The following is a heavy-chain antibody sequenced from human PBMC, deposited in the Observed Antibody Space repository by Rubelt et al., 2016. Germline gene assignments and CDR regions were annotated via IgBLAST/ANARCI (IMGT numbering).Heavy chain of an antibody. V-gene: IGHV4-34*01. Sequence: QVQLQQWGAGLLKPSETLSLTCAVYGGSFSGYYWSWIRQPPGKGLEWIGEINHSGSTNYKPSLKSRVTISVATSKNQFALKLRSVTAADTAVYYCARGRRGSSSWLGRDYYGMDVWGQGTTVTVSS. J-gene: IGHJ6*02. CDR3: ARGRRGSSSWLGRDYYGMDV. CDR2: INHSGST. D-gene: IGHD6-13*01. CDR1: GGSFSGYY.